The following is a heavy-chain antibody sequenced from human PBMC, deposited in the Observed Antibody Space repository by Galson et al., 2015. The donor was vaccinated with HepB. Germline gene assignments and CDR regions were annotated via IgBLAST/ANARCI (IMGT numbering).Heavy chain of an antibody. V-gene: IGHV3-53*01. D-gene: IGHD1-26*01. Sequence: SLRLSCAASGFTVSSNYMSWVRQAPGKGLEWVSVIYSGGSTYYADSVKGRFTISRDNSKNTLYLQMNSLRAEDTAVYYCARTMYSGSYLDYWGQGTLVTVSS. CDR3: ARTMYSGSYLDY. J-gene: IGHJ4*02. CDR1: GFTVSSNY. CDR2: IYSGGST.